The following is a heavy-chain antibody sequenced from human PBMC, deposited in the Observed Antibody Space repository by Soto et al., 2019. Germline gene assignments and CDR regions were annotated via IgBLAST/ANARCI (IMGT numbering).Heavy chain of an antibody. CDR1: GYSFTSYW. CDR3: ASASVAPLEWELPYYYYGMDV. V-gene: IGHV5-51*01. D-gene: IGHD1-26*01. CDR2: IYPGDSDT. J-gene: IGHJ6*02. Sequence: GESLKISCKGSGYSFTSYWIGWVRQMPGKGLEWMGIIYPGDSDTRYSPSFQGQVTISADKSISTAYLQWSSLKASDTAMYYWASASVAPLEWELPYYYYGMDVWGQGTTVTVSS.